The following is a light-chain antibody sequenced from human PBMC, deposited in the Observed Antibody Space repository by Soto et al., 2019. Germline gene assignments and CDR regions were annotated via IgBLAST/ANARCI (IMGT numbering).Light chain of an antibody. CDR1: SSDVGGYNY. V-gene: IGLV2-14*01. CDR2: DVS. CDR3: SSYTSSRTLV. J-gene: IGLJ3*02. Sequence: QSALTQPASVSGSPGQSITISCTGTSSDVGGYNYVSWYQQHPGKAPKLIIYDVSNRPSGVSNRFSGSKSDNTASLTISGLQAEDEADYYCSSYTSSRTLVFGGGTQLTVL.